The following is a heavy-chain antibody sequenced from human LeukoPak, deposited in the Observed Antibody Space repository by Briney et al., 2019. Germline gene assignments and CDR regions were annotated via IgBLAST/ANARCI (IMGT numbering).Heavy chain of an antibody. CDR2: INQDGREE. CDR3: ASERTGKVARY. D-gene: IGHD5-12*01. V-gene: IGHV3-7*05. J-gene: IGHJ4*02. Sequence: GGSLRLSCAASGFTFSSYCMSWVGQAPGKGGEGVAKINQDGREEYYVDPVKGRFTISRDNAKNSLYLQMNSLRAEDTAVYYCASERTGKVARYWGQGTLVTVSS. CDR1: GFTFSSYC.